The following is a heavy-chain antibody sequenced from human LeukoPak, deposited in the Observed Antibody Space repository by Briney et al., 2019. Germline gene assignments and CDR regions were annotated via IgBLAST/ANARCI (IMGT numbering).Heavy chain of an antibody. Sequence: GGSLRLSCAASGFTVSSTHMVWVRQAPGKGLEWVSVIYTGGNSYYAGSVQGRFVISRDISKNTLYLQMNSLRAEDSALYYCARGGRGSAAVVAPRSFDIWGQGTMVTVSS. CDR2: IYTGGNS. V-gene: IGHV3-53*01. CDR1: GFTVSSTH. D-gene: IGHD3-22*01. CDR3: ARGGRGSAAVVAPRSFDI. J-gene: IGHJ3*02.